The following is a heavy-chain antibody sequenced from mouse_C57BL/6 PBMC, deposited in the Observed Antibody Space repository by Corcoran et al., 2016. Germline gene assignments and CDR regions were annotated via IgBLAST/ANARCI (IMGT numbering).Heavy chain of an antibody. J-gene: IGHJ1*03. CDR1: GYTFTTYG. CDR2: INTYSGVP. D-gene: IGHD2-2*01. V-gene: IGHV9-3*01. Sequence: QIQLVQSGPELKKPGETVKISCKASGYTFTTYGMSWVKQAPGKGLKWMGWINTYSGVPTYADDFKGRFAFSLETSASTAYLQINNLKNEDTATYFCARNGGLRQNFDVWGTGTTVTVSS. CDR3: ARNGGLRQNFDV.